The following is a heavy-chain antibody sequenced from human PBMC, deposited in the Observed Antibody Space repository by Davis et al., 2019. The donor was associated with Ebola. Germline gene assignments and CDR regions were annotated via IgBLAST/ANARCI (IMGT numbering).Heavy chain of an antibody. V-gene: IGHV4-61*01. CDR3: ARVYTHYRFDY. Sequence: PGGSLRLSCTVSGGSVSSGSYYWSWIRQPPGRGLEWIAYVSYGGSTDYNPSLKSRVTISIDTSKNQFSLKLNSVTAADTAIYFCARVYTHYRFDYWGQGTLVTVSP. CDR2: VSYGGST. D-gene: IGHD4-11*01. J-gene: IGHJ4*02. CDR1: GGSVSSGSYY.